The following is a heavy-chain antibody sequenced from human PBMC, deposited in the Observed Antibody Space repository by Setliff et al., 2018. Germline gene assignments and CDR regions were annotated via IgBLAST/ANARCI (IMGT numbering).Heavy chain of an antibody. Sequence: SETLSLTCAVYGGSFSGYYWGWIRQPPGKGLEWIGSIYYSGSTYYNPSLKSRVTISVDTSKNQFSLKLSSVTAADTAVYYCARGGKILEWLYAHDYWGQGTLVTGSS. CDR1: GGSFSGYY. D-gene: IGHD3-3*01. CDR3: ARGGKILEWLYAHDY. J-gene: IGHJ4*02. CDR2: IYYSGST. V-gene: IGHV4-34*01.